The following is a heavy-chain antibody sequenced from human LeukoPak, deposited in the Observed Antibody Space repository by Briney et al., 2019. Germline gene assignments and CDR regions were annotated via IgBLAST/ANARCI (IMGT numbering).Heavy chain of an antibody. V-gene: IGHV3-48*04. CDR1: GFSFSTYN. J-gene: IGHJ6*03. CDR2: ITSGSDTI. D-gene: IGHD6-25*01. Sequence: GGSLRLSCAASGFSFSTYNMNWVRQAPGKGLEWVSIITSGSDTINYADSVKGRFTVSRDNARNSLYLQMNSLRAEDTAVYSCARDVGIPSAAPDYYYYYYMDVWGIGTTVTVSS. CDR3: ARDVGIPSAAPDYYYYYYMDV.